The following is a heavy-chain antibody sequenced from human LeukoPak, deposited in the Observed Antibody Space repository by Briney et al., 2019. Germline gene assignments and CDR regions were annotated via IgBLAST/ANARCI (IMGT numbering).Heavy chain of an antibody. CDR2: IYPGDSDT. V-gene: IGHV5-51*01. Sequence: GESLKISCKGSGYSFTSYWIGWVRQMPGKGLEWMGIIYPGDSDTRYSPSFQGQVTISADKSISTAYLQWSSLKASDTAMYYCARAPDLGSSGWYFLAYYFDYWGQGTLVTVSS. D-gene: IGHD6-19*01. J-gene: IGHJ4*02. CDR3: ARAPDLGSSGWYFLAYYFDY. CDR1: GYSFTSYW.